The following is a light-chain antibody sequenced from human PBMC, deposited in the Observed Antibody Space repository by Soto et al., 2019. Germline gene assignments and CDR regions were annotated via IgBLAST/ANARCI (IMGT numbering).Light chain of an antibody. J-gene: IGKJ1*01. CDR2: GAS. CDR3: QQYGSSPTWT. Sequence: ESVLTQSPGTLSLSPGERATLSCRASQSVSNNYLAWYQQKPGQAPRLLIYGASTRATGIPDRFSGSGSGTDFTLTISRLEPEDYEVYYCQQYGSSPTWTFGQGTKVDIK. CDR1: QSVSNNY. V-gene: IGKV3-20*01.